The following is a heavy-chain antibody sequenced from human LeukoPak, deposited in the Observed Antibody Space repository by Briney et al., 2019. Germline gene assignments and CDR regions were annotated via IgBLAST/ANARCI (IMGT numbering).Heavy chain of an antibody. CDR2: IYTSGST. V-gene: IGHV4-4*07. D-gene: IGHD4-23*01. Sequence: SETLSLTCTVSGGSISSYYWSWIRQPAGQGLEWIGRIYTSGSTTCNPSLKSRASISVDTSKNQFSLKLSSVTAADTAVYYCARENNDYGGKKAFDYWGQGTLVTVSS. CDR3: ARENNDYGGKKAFDY. CDR1: GGSISSYY. J-gene: IGHJ4*02.